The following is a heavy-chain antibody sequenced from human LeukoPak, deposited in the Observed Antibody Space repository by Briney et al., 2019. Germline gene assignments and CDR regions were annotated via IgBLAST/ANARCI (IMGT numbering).Heavy chain of an antibody. D-gene: IGHD3-10*01. J-gene: IGHJ4*02. V-gene: IGHV3-53*01. Sequence: GGSLRLSCAASGFTVSSNYMNWVRQAPGKGLEWVSIIYSGGSTYYADSVKGRFTISRDNSKNTLHLQMNSLRAEDTAVYYCARLYGSGSYPFDYWGQGTLVTVSS. CDR3: ARLYGSGSYPFDY. CDR1: GFTVSSNY. CDR2: IYSGGST.